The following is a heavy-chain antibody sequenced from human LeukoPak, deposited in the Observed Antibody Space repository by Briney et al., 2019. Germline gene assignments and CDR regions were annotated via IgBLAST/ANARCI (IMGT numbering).Heavy chain of an antibody. CDR3: TTGGNTPMFY. V-gene: IGHV3-7*01. Sequence: GESLRLSCVASGFTFGSYAMYWVRQAPGKGLEWVATIKQDGSEKFYVDSVKGRFTISRDNTKNSLYPQMNSLRAEDTAVYYCTTGGNTPMFYWGQGTLVTVSS. J-gene: IGHJ4*02. CDR1: GFTFGSYA. D-gene: IGHD5-18*01. CDR2: IKQDGSEK.